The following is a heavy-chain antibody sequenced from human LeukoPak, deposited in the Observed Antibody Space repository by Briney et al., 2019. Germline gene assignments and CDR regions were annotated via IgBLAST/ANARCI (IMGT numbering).Heavy chain of an antibody. V-gene: IGHV3-30-3*01. Sequence: PGRSLRLSCAASGFTFSSYAMHWVRQAPGKGLEWVAVISYDGSNKYYADSVKGRFTISRDNSKNTLYLQMNSLRAGDTAVYYRATQYYGDLSYHYFDYWGQGTLVTVSS. CDR1: GFTFSSYA. J-gene: IGHJ4*02. CDR3: ATQYYGDLSYHYFDY. CDR2: ISYDGSNK. D-gene: IGHD4-17*01.